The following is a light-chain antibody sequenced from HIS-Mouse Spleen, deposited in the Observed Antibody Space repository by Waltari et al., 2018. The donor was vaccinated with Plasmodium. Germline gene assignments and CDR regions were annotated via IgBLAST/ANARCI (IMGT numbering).Light chain of an antibody. CDR1: KLGDKY. V-gene: IGLV3-1*01. J-gene: IGLJ3*02. CDR3: QAWDSSTAV. Sequence: SYELTQPPSVSVSPGQTASITCSGDKLGDKYACWYQQKPGQYPVLVIYQDSKRPSGIPERFSGSNSGNTATRTISGTQAMDEADYYCQAWDSSTAVFGGGTKLTVL. CDR2: QDS.